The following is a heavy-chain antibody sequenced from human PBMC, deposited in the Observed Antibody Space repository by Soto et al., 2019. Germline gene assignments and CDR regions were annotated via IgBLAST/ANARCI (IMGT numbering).Heavy chain of an antibody. V-gene: IGHV3-23*01. CDR1: GFTFINYA. J-gene: IGHJ2*01. CDR2: ISGGGDRT. CDR3: ARKVLGSTSRPDWCYFNL. D-gene: IGHD2-2*01. Sequence: EVQLLESGGGLVQPGGSLRLSCEGSGFTFINYAMNWVRQTPGKGLEWVSKISGGGDRTFDADTVKGRFTISRDNSKNTVNLQMNSLRADDTAVYYCARKVLGSTSRPDWCYFNLGGRGTLVTVSS.